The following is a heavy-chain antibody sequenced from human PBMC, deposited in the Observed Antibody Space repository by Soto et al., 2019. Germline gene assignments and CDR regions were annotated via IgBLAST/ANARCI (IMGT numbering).Heavy chain of an antibody. D-gene: IGHD6-6*01. CDR2: IYYSGST. V-gene: IGHV4-59*01. CDR1: GGSISSYY. Sequence: PSETLSLTCTVSGGSISSYYWSWIRQPPGKGLEWIGYIYYSGSTNYNPSLKSRVTISVDTSKNQFSLKLSSVTAADTAVYYCARVQETSIAAQPLPGYYGMDAWGQGTTVTVSS. CDR3: ARVQETSIAAQPLPGYYGMDA. J-gene: IGHJ6*02.